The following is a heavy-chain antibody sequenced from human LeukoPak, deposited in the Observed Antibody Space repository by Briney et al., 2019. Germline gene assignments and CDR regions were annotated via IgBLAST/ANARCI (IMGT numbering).Heavy chain of an antibody. D-gene: IGHD5-18*01. CDR2: IKQDGSEK. CDR1: GFTFSSYW. CDR3: ASAYSYGYCLDY. J-gene: IGHJ4*02. V-gene: IGHV3-7*03. Sequence: GGSLRLSCAASGFTFSSYWMSWVRQAPGKVLEWVANIKQDGSEKYYVDSVKGRFTISRDNAKNSLYLQMNSLRSEDTAVYYCASAYSYGYCLDYWGQGTLVTVSS.